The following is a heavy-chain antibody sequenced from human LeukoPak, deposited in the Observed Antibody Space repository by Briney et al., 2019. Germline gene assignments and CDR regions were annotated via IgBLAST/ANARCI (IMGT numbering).Heavy chain of an antibody. CDR2: IIPIFGTA. V-gene: IGHV1-69*13. Sequence: SVKVSCKASGGTFSSYAISWVRQAPGQGLEWMGGIIPIFGTANYAQKFQGRVTITADESTSTAYMELSSLRSEDTAVYYCARDPGIVVVPAAIDYYYCYGMDVWGQGTTVTVSS. J-gene: IGHJ6*02. CDR3: ARDPGIVVVPAAIDYYYCYGMDV. CDR1: GGTFSSYA. D-gene: IGHD2-2*02.